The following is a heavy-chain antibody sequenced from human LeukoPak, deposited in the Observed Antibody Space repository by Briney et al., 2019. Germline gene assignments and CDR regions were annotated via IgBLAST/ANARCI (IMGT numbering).Heavy chain of an antibody. CDR3: ARNENSGWGYFDY. V-gene: IGHV3-23*01. CDR2: IRGTGDNT. D-gene: IGHD5-12*01. J-gene: IGHJ4*02. CDR1: GFTFSNYA. Sequence: GGSLRLSCAASGFTFSNYAMSWVRQAPEKGLEWVSAIRGTGDNTYYADSVEGRFTISRDISKNTLYMQMNSLRAEDTAVYYCARNENSGWGYFDYWGQGTLVTVSS.